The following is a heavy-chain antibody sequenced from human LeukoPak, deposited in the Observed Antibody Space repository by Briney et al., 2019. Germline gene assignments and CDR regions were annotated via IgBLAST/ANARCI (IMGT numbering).Heavy chain of an antibody. V-gene: IGHV1-2*02. J-gene: IGHJ5*02. D-gene: IGHD3-3*01. CDR1: GYTFTGYY. CDR3: ARRNGITIFGVVRGTEFDP. Sequence: GASVKVSCKASGYTFTGYYMHWVRQAPGQGLEWMGWINPNSGGTNYAQKFQGRVTMTRDTSISTAYMGLSRLRSDDTAVYYCARRNGITIFGVVRGTEFDPWGQGTLVTVSS. CDR2: INPNSGGT.